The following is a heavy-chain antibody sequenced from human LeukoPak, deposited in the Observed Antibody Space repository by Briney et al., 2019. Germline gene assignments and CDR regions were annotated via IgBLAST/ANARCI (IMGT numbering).Heavy chain of an antibody. CDR1: GFTFNSYA. CDR2: ISYDGSNK. Sequence: PGRSLRLSCAAPGFTFNSYAMHWVRQAPGKGLEWVAVISYDGSNKYYADSVKGRFTISRDKSKNTLYLQMNSLRAEDTAVYYCARALSGSYFSLFMYWGQGTLVTVSS. J-gene: IGHJ4*02. CDR3: ARALSGSYFSLFMY. D-gene: IGHD1-26*01. V-gene: IGHV3-30*04.